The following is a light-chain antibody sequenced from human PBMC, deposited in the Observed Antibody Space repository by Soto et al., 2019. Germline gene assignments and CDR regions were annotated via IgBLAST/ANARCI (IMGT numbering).Light chain of an antibody. V-gene: IGLV2-14*01. CDR2: EVT. J-gene: IGLJ2*01. Sequence: QSALTQPASVSGSPGQSITISCTGTSSDVGGYNYVSWYQQHPGKAPKLVIYEVTKRPSGVSNRFSGSKSGNTASLTISGLQAEDETDYYYSPYTRPNDLVFGGGPKLTVL. CDR3: SPYTRPNDLV. CDR1: SSDVGGYNY.